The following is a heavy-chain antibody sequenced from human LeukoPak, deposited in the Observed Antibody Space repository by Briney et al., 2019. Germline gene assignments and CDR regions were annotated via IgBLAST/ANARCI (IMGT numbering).Heavy chain of an antibody. Sequence: LPGGSLRLSCAASGFTISTYAMCWVRQAPGKGLEWVSGISRMGVTTYYADSVKGRFTISRDTSKNTLYLQMNTLRPEDTAVYYCAKEEVPNDYWGQGTLVTVSS. D-gene: IGHD2-2*01. CDR3: AKEEVPNDY. V-gene: IGHV3-23*01. J-gene: IGHJ4*02. CDR2: ISRMGVTT. CDR1: GFTISTYA.